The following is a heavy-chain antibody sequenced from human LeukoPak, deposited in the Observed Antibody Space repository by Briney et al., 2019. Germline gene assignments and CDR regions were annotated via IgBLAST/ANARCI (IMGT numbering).Heavy chain of an antibody. J-gene: IGHJ4*02. V-gene: IGHV4-4*07. CDR2: IYSSGST. CDR3: ARDTALDSLDY. CDR1: GGSISSYY. Sequence: SETLSLTCSVSGGSISSYYWGWIRQPAGKGLEWIGRIYSSGSTNYNPSLKTRLSMSVDTSKNQFSLKLSSVTAADTAVYYCARDTALDSLDYWGQGTLVTVSS. D-gene: IGHD5-18*01.